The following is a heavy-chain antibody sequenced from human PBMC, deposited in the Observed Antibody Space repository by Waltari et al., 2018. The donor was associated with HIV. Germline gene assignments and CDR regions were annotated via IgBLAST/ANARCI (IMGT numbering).Heavy chain of an antibody. J-gene: IGHJ5*02. CDR2: ITPVNGNT. CDR3: ATCGGDCPEGWFDP. V-gene: IGHV1-45*02. CDR1: GYTFTYRY. Sequence: QMQLVQSGAEVKKTGSSVKVSCKASGYTFTYRYLHWVRQAPGQALEWMGWITPVNGNTNYAQKFQDRVTITRDRSRSTAYMELSSLRSEDTAMYYCATCGGDCPEGWFDPWGQGTLVTVSS. D-gene: IGHD2-21*02.